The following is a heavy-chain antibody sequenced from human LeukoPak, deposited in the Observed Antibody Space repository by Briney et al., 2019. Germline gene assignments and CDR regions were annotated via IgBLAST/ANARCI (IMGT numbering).Heavy chain of an antibody. CDR2: ISGSSGST. CDR3: AKDVSSGYYSRFDY. Sequence: GGSLRLSCAASGFPFSSYAMTWVRQVPGKGLEWVSGISGSSGSTYHADSVKGRFTISRDNSKNTLYLQMNSLRAEDTAVYYCAKDVSSGYYSRFDYWGQGTLVTVSS. CDR1: GFPFSSYA. D-gene: IGHD3-22*01. J-gene: IGHJ4*02. V-gene: IGHV3-23*01.